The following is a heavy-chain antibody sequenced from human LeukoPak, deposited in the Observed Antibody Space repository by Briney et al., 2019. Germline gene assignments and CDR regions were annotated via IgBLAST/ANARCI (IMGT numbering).Heavy chain of an antibody. Sequence: PGGSLRLSCAASGFTFSSYGMHWVRQAPGKGLEWVAVISYDGSNKYYADSVKGRFTISRDNSKNTLYLQMNSLRAEDTAVYYCAKDPILYLYYDSSAYYGGFDYWGQGTLVTVSS. J-gene: IGHJ4*02. D-gene: IGHD3-22*01. CDR2: ISYDGSNK. CDR1: GFTFSSYG. V-gene: IGHV3-30*18. CDR3: AKDPILYLYYDSSAYYGGFDY.